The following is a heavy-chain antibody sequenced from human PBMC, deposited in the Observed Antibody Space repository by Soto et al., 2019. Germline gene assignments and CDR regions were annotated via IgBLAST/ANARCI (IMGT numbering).Heavy chain of an antibody. CDR2: IIPIFGTA. J-gene: IGHJ4*02. CDR1: GGTFSSYA. CDR3: ARVSPHFYYDSSGYPGVFDY. D-gene: IGHD3-22*01. V-gene: IGHV1-69*13. Sequence: ASVKVSCKASGGTFSSYAISWVRQAPGQGREWMGGIIPIFGTANYAQKFQGRVTITADESMSTAYMELSSLRSEDTAVYYCARVSPHFYYDSSGYPGVFDYWGQGXLVTVYS.